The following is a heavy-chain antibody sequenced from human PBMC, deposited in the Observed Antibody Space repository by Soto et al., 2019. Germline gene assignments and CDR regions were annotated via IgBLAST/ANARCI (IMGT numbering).Heavy chain of an antibody. J-gene: IGHJ4*02. D-gene: IGHD3-3*01. CDR1: GYTFTSYA. CDR3: AREHDFWSGYSFDY. V-gene: IGHV1-3*01. Sequence: GASVKVSCKSSGYTFTSYAIQWVRQAPGQRLEWMGWINAGNGNTKYSQNFQGRVTITRDTSTSIAYMELSSLTSEDTAVYYCAREHDFWSGYSFDYWGQGTPVPVSS. CDR2: INAGNGNT.